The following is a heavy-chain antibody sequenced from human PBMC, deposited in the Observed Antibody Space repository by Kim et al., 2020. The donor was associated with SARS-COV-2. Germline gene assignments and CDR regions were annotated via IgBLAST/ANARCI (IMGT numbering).Heavy chain of an antibody. CDR3: ARGVGGPDLWGAGVERASPFDC. D-gene: IGHD3-10*01. Sequence: GGSLRLSCAASGFTFSSYSMNWVRQAPGKGLEWVSSISSSSSYIYYADSVKGRFTISRDNAKNSLYLQMNSLRAEDTAVYYCARGVGGPDLWGAGVERASPFDCWGQGTLVTVSS. J-gene: IGHJ4*02. CDR2: ISSSSSYI. CDR1: GFTFSSYS. V-gene: IGHV3-21*01.